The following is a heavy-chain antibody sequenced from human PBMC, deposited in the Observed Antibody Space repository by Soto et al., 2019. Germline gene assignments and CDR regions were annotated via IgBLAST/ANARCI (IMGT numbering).Heavy chain of an antibody. CDR3: ARQSDEVRGVYYFDY. Sequence: QLQLQESGPGLVKPSEALSLTCTVSGGSISSSSYYWGWIRQPPGKGLEWIGSIYYSGSTYYNPSLKSRVTISVDPSKNQFSLKLSSVTAADTAVYYCARQSDEVRGVYYFDYWGQGTLVTVSS. CDR2: IYYSGST. V-gene: IGHV4-39*01. D-gene: IGHD3-10*01. CDR1: GGSISSSSYY. J-gene: IGHJ4*02.